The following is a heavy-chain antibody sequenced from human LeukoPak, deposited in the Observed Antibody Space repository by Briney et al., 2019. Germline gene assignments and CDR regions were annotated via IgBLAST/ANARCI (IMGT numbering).Heavy chain of an antibody. CDR3: ANYGVWFGELNWFDP. D-gene: IGHD3-10*01. CDR2: ISGSGGST. Sequence: GGSLRLSCAASGFTFSSYGMSWVRQAPGRGLEWVSAISGSGGSTYYADSVKGRFTISRDNSKNTLYLQMNSLRAEDTAVYYCANYGVWFGELNWFDPWGQGTLVTVSS. J-gene: IGHJ5*02. CDR1: GFTFSSYG. V-gene: IGHV3-23*01.